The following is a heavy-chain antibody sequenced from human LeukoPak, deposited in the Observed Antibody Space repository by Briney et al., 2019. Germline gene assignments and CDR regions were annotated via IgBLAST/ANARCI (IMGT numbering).Heavy chain of an antibody. CDR3: ARKRGTVVTFRLNDAFDI. Sequence: SQTLSLTCAISGDSVSSNSAAWNWIRQSPSRGLKWLGRTYYRSKWYNDYAVSVKSRITINPDTSKNQFSLQLNSVTPEDTAVYYCARKRGTVVTFRLNDAFDIWSQGTMVTVSS. CDR1: GDSVSSNSAA. CDR2: TYYRSKWYN. V-gene: IGHV6-1*01. D-gene: IGHD4-23*01. J-gene: IGHJ3*02.